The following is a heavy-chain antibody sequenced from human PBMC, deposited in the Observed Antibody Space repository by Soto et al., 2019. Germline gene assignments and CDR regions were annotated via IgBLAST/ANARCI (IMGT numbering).Heavy chain of an antibody. CDR1: GGSISSGDYY. D-gene: IGHD3-9*01. Sequence: KPSETLSLTCTVSGGSISSGDYYWSWIRQPPGKGLEWIGYIYYSGSTYYNPSLKSRVTISVDTSKNQFSLKLSSVTAADTAVYYCAIRRGSIPLTYFDYWGQGTLVTVSS. J-gene: IGHJ4*02. CDR3: AIRRGSIPLTYFDY. V-gene: IGHV4-30-4*01. CDR2: IYYSGST.